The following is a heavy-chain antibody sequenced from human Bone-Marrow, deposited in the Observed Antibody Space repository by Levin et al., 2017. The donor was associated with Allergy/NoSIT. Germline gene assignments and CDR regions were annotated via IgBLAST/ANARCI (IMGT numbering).Heavy chain of an antibody. J-gene: IGHJ4*02. CDR2: IFHSGST. V-gene: IGHV4-4*02. D-gene: IGHD3-22*01. CDR1: GGSISSSIW. CDR3: AGNTYYDDSGNYYFDY. Sequence: SETLSLTCAVSGGSISSSIWWSWVRQPPGKGLEWIGEIFHSGSTNYNPSLKSRVTISVDKSKNQFSLKLSSVTAADTAVYYCAGNTYYDDSGNYYFDYWGQGTLVTVSS.